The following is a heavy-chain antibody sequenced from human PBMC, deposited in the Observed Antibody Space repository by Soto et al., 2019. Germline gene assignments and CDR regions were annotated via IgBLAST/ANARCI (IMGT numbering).Heavy chain of an antibody. CDR2: INPNSGNT. J-gene: IGHJ5*02. V-gene: IGHV1-8*01. CDR3: AGGIKCGVYSRWFDP. CDR1: GYIFTNYD. D-gene: IGHD4-17*01. Sequence: QVQLVQSGAEVKTPGASVKVSCKASGYIFTNYDINWVRQATGQGLEYLGWINPNSGNTGYVQKFQGRVTRTRNTLXNTAYMELNSRRPEDTAVYYCAGGIKCGVYSRWFDPWGQGTLVTVSS.